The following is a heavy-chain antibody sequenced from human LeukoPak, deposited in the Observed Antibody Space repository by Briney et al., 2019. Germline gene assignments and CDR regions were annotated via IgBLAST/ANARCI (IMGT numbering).Heavy chain of an antibody. CDR3: ARRFGVAFMDV. D-gene: IGHD3-3*01. J-gene: IGHJ6*03. CDR2: IYYSGST. Sequence: PSETLSLTCTVSGGSISSFYWSWIRQPPGKGLEWIGYIYYSGSTNYNPSLKSRVTISVDTSKNQFSLKLSSVTAADTAVYYCARRFGVAFMDVWGKGTTVTVSS. CDR1: GGSISSFY. V-gene: IGHV4-59*01.